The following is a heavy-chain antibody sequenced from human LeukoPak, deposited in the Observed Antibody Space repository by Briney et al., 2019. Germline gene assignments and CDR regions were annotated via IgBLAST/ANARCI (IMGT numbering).Heavy chain of an antibody. Sequence: SETLSLTCTVSGGSISSYYWSWIRQPAGKGLEWIGRIYTSGSTNYNPSLKSRVTVSVDTSKNQFSLKLSSVTAADTAVYYCARHLESPYDYGGNSGPDYWGQGTLVTVSS. CDR1: GGSISSYY. D-gene: IGHD4-23*01. J-gene: IGHJ4*02. CDR3: ARHLESPYDYGGNSGPDY. CDR2: IYTSGST. V-gene: IGHV4-4*07.